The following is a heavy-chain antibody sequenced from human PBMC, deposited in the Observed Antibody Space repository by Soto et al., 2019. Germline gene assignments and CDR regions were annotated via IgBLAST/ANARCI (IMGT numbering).Heavy chain of an antibody. CDR2: IYHSGST. CDR3: ARGPKRPRYRGYEATI. V-gene: IGHV4-30-2*01. CDR1: GGSISSGGYS. D-gene: IGHD5-12*01. Sequence: QLQLQESGSGLVKPSQTLSLTCAVSGGSISSGGYSWSWIRQPPGKGLEWIGYIYHSGSTYYNPSLKSRVTISVDRSKNLFSLKLSSVTAADTAVYYCARGPKRPRYRGYEATIWGQGTMVTVSS. J-gene: IGHJ3*02.